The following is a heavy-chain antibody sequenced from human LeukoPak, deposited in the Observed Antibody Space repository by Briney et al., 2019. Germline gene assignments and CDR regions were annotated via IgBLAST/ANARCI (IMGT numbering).Heavy chain of an antibody. CDR2: ISGSGGST. CDR1: GFTFSSYG. D-gene: IGHD2-21*02. Sequence: GGSLRLSCAASGFTFSSYGMSWVRQAPGKGLEWVSAISGSGGSTYYADSVKGRFTISRDNSKNTLYLQMNSLRAEDTAVYYCARPPTYCGGDCFFGYWGQGTLVTVSS. J-gene: IGHJ4*02. V-gene: IGHV3-23*01. CDR3: ARPPTYCGGDCFFGY.